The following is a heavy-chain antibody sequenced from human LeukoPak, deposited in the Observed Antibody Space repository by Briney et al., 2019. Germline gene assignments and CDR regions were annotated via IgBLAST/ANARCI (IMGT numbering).Heavy chain of an antibody. J-gene: IGHJ4*02. CDR3: ARLASGSYGPLTPFDY. CDR1: GGSISSSSYY. Sequence: SETLSLTCTVSGGSISSSSYYWGWIRQPPGKGLEWIGSLYYSGSTNYNPSLKSRVTISVDTSKNQFSLRLSSVTAADTAVYYSARLASGSYGPLTPFDYWGQGTLVTVSS. D-gene: IGHD1-26*01. V-gene: IGHV4-39*07. CDR2: LYYSGST.